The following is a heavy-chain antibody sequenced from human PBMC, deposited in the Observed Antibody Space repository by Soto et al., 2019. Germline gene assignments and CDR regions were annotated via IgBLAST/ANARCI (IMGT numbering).Heavy chain of an antibody. J-gene: IGHJ3*01. V-gene: IGHV1-18*01. Sequence: ASVKVSCKASGYTFTSYGISWVRQAPGQGLEWMGWISAYNGNTNYAQKLQGRVTMTTDTSTSTAYMELRSLRSDDTAVYYCAGDGGLGLVTTFSCYHQDLFAFRAQGT. CDR3: AGDGGLGLVTTFSCYHQDLFAF. CDR2: ISAYNGNT. CDR1: GYTFTSYG. D-gene: IGHD3-22*01.